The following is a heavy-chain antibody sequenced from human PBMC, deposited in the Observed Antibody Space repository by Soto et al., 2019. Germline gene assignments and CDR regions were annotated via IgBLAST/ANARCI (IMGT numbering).Heavy chain of an antibody. D-gene: IGHD3-3*01. J-gene: IGHJ3*02. CDR1: GFTFSSYA. CDR3: AKDEGLEWLLYAFDI. CDR2: ISGSGST. Sequence: GGSLRLSCAASGFTFSSYAMSWVRQAPGKGLEWVSAISGSGSTYYADSVKGRFTISRDNSKNTLYLQMNSLRAEDTAVYYCAKDEGLEWLLYAFDIWGQGTMVTVSS. V-gene: IGHV3-23*01.